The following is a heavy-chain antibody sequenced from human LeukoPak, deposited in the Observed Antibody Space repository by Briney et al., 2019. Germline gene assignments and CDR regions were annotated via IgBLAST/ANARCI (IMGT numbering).Heavy chain of an antibody. CDR1: GFTFSSYA. D-gene: IGHD3-3*01. V-gene: IGHV3-23*01. Sequence: GGSLRLSCAASGFTFSSYAMSWVRQAPGKGLEWVSAISGSGGSTYYADSVKGRFTISRDNSKNTLYLQMNSLRAEDTAVYYCAKDIHRFLEWLRQFDYWGQGTLVTVSS. CDR3: AKDIHRFLEWLRQFDY. J-gene: IGHJ4*02. CDR2: ISGSGGST.